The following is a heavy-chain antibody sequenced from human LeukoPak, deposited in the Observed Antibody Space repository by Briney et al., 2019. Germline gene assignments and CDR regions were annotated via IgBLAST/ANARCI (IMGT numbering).Heavy chain of an antibody. CDR1: GGSISSGGYY. J-gene: IGHJ4*02. D-gene: IGHD2-21*02. CDR3: ARVTAYCGGDCSRYFDY. CDR2: IYYSGST. V-gene: IGHV4-31*03. Sequence: SETLSLTCTVSGGSISSGGYYWIWIRQHPGRGLEWIGYIYYSGSTYYNPSLKSRVTISVDTSKNQFSLKLSSVTAADTAVYYCARVTAYCGGDCSRYFDYWGQGTLVTVSS.